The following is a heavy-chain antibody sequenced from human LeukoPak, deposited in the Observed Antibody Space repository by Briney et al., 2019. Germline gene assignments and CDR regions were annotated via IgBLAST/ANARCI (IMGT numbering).Heavy chain of an antibody. CDR1: GGSISSSSYY. CDR2: IYYSGST. V-gene: IGHV4-61*05. D-gene: IGHD4-17*01. Sequence: PSETLSLTCTVSGGSISSSSYYWGWIRQPPGKGLEWIGYIYYSGSTNYNPSLKSRVTISVDTSKNQFSLKLSSVTAADTAVYYCASRLWDYEDYWGQGTLVTVSS. CDR3: ASRLWDYEDY. J-gene: IGHJ4*02.